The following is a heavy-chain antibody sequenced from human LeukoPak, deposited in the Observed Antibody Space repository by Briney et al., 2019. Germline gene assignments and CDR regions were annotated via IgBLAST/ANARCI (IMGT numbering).Heavy chain of an antibody. CDR2: IRYDGSDK. J-gene: IGHJ4*02. Sequence: PGGPLRLSCAASGFTFSSYGMHWVRQAPGKGLEWVTFIRYDGSDKYYADSVKGRFTISRDNSKNTLYLQMNGLRAEDTAFYYCAKDSSGSYNYFDYWGQGTLVTVSS. D-gene: IGHD1-26*01. CDR3: AKDSSGSYNYFDY. V-gene: IGHV3-30*02. CDR1: GFTFSSYG.